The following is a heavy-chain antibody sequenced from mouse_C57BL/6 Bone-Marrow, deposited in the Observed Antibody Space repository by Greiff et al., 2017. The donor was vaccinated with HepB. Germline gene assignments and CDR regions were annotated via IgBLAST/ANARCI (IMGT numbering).Heavy chain of an antibody. Sequence: VQLQQPGAELVKPGASVKMSCKASGYTFTSYWITWVKQRPGQGLEWIGDIYPGSGSTNYNEKFKSKATLTVDTSSSTAYMQLSSLTSEDSAVYYCARGSLITTVVAYYFDYWGQGTTLTVSS. V-gene: IGHV1-55*01. CDR3: ARGSLITTVVAYYFDY. D-gene: IGHD1-1*01. CDR1: GYTFTSYW. CDR2: IYPGSGST. J-gene: IGHJ2*01.